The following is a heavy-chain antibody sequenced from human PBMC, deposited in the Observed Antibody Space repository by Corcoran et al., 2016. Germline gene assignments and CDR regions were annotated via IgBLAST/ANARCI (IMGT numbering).Heavy chain of an antibody. CDR2: ISSSGSTR. CDR3: ARADGMDV. J-gene: IGHJ6*02. Sequence: EVQLVESGGGLVQPGGSLRLSCAASGFTFSSYSMNWVRQAPGKGLEWVSEISSSGSTRYYADSVKGRFTISRDNAKNTLYLQMNSLRAEDAAVNYGARADGMDVWGQGTTVTVSS. CDR1: GFTFSSYS. V-gene: IGHV3-48*04.